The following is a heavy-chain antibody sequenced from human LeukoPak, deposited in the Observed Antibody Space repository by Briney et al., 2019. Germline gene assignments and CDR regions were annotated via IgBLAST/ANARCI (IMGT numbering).Heavy chain of an antibody. D-gene: IGHD2-15*01. Sequence: SQTLSLTCAISGDSVSSNSTAWNWIRQSPSRGLEWLGRTYYRSKWYNDYAVSVKSRITINPDTSKNQFSLQLNSVTPEGTAVYYCARGDCSGGICYSDSAFDIWGQGTMVTVSS. CDR1: GDSVSSNSTA. V-gene: IGHV6-1*01. CDR2: TYYRSKWYN. CDR3: ARGDCSGGICYSDSAFDI. J-gene: IGHJ3*02.